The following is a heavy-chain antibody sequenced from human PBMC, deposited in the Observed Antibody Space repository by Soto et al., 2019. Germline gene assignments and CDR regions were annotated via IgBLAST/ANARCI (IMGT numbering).Heavy chain of an antibody. Sequence: QVQLVQSGAEVKKPGSSVTVSCKASGGTFSSYTISWVRQAPGQGLEWMGGIIPIFGTANYAQKFQGRVTITADESTSTAYMELSSLSSDDTAVYYCARGNHRWLQLWYFDLWGRGTLVTVSS. D-gene: IGHD5-12*01. J-gene: IGHJ2*01. CDR2: IIPIFGTA. CDR1: GGTFSSYT. V-gene: IGHV1-69*12. CDR3: ARGNHRWLQLWYFDL.